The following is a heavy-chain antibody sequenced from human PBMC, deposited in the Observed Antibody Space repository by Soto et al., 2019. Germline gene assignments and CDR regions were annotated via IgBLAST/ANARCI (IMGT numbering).Heavy chain of an antibody. J-gene: IGHJ1*01. CDR2: ISTYNGNT. CDR3: ARALGIAVAGLFQD. Sequence: QVQLVQSGAEVKKPGASIKVSCKASGYMFTSYGINWVRQAPGQGPEGMGWISTYNGNTNYAQKHQGRVTMTTDTSTSTAYMELKTLRSDDTAVYYCARALGIAVAGLFQDWGQGTLVIVSS. D-gene: IGHD6-19*01. CDR1: GYMFTSYG. V-gene: IGHV1-18*01.